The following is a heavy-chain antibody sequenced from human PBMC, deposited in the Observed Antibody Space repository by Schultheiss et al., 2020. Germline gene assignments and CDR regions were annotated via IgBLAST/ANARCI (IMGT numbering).Heavy chain of an antibody. V-gene: IGHV1-8*01. D-gene: IGHD3-10*01. Sequence: ASVKVSCKASGYTFTSYDINWVRQATGQGLEWMGWMNPNSGNTGYAQKFQGRVTMTRNTSISTAYMELSSLRSEDTAVYYCARYYYGSGSYYYYYYYGMDVWGQGTTVTVSS. J-gene: IGHJ6*02. CDR3: ARYYYGSGSYYYYYYYGMDV. CDR2: MNPNSGNT. CDR1: GYTFTSYD.